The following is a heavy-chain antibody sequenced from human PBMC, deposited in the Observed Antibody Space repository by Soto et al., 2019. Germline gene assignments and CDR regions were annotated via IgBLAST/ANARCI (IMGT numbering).Heavy chain of an antibody. J-gene: IGHJ6*02. V-gene: IGHV3-15*01. CDR1: GFTFSNAW. CDR2: IKSKTDGGTT. D-gene: IGHD3-3*01. Sequence: SGGSLRLSCAASGFTFSNAWMSWVRQAPGKGLEWVGRIKSKTDGGTTDYAAPVKGRFTISRDDSKNTLYLQMNSLKTEDTAVYYCTTDAYYDFWSGYYRGYYYYGMDVWGQGTTVTVSS. CDR3: TTDAYYDFWSGYYRGYYYYGMDV.